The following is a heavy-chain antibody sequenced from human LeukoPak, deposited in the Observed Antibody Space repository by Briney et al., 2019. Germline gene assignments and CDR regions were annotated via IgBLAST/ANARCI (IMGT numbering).Heavy chain of an antibody. CDR3: VKAFGYYDILTGSLHLDY. D-gene: IGHD3-9*01. V-gene: IGHV3-23*01. CDR2: SVAIGGST. CDR1: GFTFTSDA. J-gene: IGHJ4*02. Sequence: VRSLRLSRAVSGFTFTSDAMSWVRHAPGKGLGWVGASVAIGGSTYYADSVKVQFTISRDNSKNTLFLQMDSLRAEDTAVYYCVKAFGYYDILTGSLHLDYWGQGTLVTVSS.